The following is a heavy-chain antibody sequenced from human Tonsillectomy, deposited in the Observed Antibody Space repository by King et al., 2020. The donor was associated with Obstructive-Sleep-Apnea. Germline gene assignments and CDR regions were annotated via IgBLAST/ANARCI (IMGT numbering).Heavy chain of an antibody. V-gene: IGHV4-39*07. CDR2: IYYSGTT. Sequence: QLQESGPGLVKPSETLSLTCTVSGGAIGSGTYYWGWIRQPPGKGLEWIGSIYYSGTTYYNPSLKSRVTMSVDTSKNQFSLRLDSVTAADTAVYYCARDRGIVVGKVIDYWGQGTLVTVSS. CDR3: ARDRGIVVGKVIDY. CDR1: GGAIGSGTYY. D-gene: IGHD3-22*01. J-gene: IGHJ4*02.